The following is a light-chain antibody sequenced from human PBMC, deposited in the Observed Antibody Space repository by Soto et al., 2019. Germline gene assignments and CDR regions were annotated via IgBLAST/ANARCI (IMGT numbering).Light chain of an antibody. CDR2: GPS. V-gene: IGKV3-15*01. Sequence: EIVMTQSPATQSVSPGERVTLSCRASQSVSSNLAWYQQKPGQAPRLLIYGPSTRATGIPARFSGSGSGTEFTLTISSLQSEDFAVFYCQQYNNWLLYSFGQGTKLQI. CDR1: QSVSSN. CDR3: QQYNNWLLYS. J-gene: IGKJ2*01.